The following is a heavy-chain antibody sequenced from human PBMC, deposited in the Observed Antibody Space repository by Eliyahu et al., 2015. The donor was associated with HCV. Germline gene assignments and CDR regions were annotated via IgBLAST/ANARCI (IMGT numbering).Heavy chain of an antibody. CDR1: GGSISXGGYS. CDR3: ARLIEYYDIFTGYNNGGNWFDP. Sequence: QLQLQESGSGLVKPSQTLSLTCAVSGGSISXGGYSWXXIRQPPGKGLEWXGYIYHXGSXYYXPSLKSRVTISVDRSKNQFSLKLSSVTAADTAVYYCARLIEYYDIFTGYNNGGNWFDPWGQGTLVTVSS. D-gene: IGHD3-9*01. CDR2: IYHXGSX. J-gene: IGHJ5*02. V-gene: IGHV4-30-2*01.